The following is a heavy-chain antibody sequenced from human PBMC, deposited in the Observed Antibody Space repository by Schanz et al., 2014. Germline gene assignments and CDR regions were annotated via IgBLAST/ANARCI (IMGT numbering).Heavy chain of an antibody. Sequence: DVQLLESGGGLVQPGGSLRLSCAASGFTFNSYAMTWVRQAPGKGLEWVSSISHSGGSKYYADSVKGRFTISRDNSENTLYLQMNSLSADDTAVLYGAKGMGYGSGGTCYDYYYYGVDVWGQGTTVTVSS. CDR1: GFTFNSYA. V-gene: IGHV3-23*01. D-gene: IGHD2-15*01. CDR2: ISHSGGSK. J-gene: IGHJ6*02. CDR3: AKGMGYGSGGTCYDYYYYGVDV.